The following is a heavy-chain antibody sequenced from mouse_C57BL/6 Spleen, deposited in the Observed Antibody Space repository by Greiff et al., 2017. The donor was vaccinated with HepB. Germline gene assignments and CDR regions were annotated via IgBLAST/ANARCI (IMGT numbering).Heavy chain of an antibody. J-gene: IGHJ1*03. CDR2: INPSSGYT. CDR1: GYTFTSYW. D-gene: IGHD3-3*01. V-gene: IGHV1-7*01. Sequence: VQLQQSGAELAKPGASVKLSCKASGYTFTSYWMHWVKQRPGQGLEWIGYINPSSGYTKYNQKFKDTATLTADKSSSTAYMQLSSLTYEDSAVYCCARRRDDWYFDVWGTGTTVTVSS. CDR3: ARRRDDWYFDV.